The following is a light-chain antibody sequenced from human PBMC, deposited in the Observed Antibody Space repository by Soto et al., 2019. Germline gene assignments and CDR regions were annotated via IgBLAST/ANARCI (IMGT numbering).Light chain of an antibody. CDR3: QQYGISPLT. V-gene: IGKV3-20*01. CDR1: QSVGSGF. CDR2: GAS. J-gene: IGKJ4*01. Sequence: EIVLTQSPATLSVSPGERATLSCRASQSVGSGFLAWYQQTRGQAPRLLIYGASTRATGIPDRFSGSGSGTDFTLTISRLEPEDFAVYYCQQYGISPLTFGGGTRVDIK.